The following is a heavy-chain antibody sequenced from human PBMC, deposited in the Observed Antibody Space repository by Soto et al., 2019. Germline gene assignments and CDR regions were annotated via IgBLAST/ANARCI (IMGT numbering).Heavy chain of an antibody. Sequence: QVQLVQSGAEVKKPGSSVKVSCKPSGGTFNNFAISWVRQAPGQGLEWRGGIIPLFATTNYAPKCQGRVTITAEESTSTAYMEMSGLRIEDSAAYYCATREWELLEPPGMDYFYYAMDVWGQGTTVTVSS. CDR3: ATREWELLEPPGMDYFYYAMDV. V-gene: IGHV1-69*01. CDR1: GGTFNNFA. J-gene: IGHJ6*02. CDR2: IIPLFATT. D-gene: IGHD1-26*01.